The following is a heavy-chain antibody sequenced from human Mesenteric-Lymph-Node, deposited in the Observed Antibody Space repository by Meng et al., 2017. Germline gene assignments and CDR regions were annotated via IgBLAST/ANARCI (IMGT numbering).Heavy chain of an antibody. Sequence: QVQVVHSWSEVKTPGASVMASCKASGYTFTRYAWNWVRQAHGQGLGWMGWIDPDTGNPTYAQGFTGRFVCCLDTSVNTAYLQISSLKAEDTAVYYCAREGDSGTYQYWGQGTLVTVSS. CDR2: IDPDTGNP. J-gene: IGHJ4*02. CDR1: GYTFTRYA. V-gene: IGHV7-4-1*02. D-gene: IGHD1-26*01. CDR3: AREGDSGTYQY.